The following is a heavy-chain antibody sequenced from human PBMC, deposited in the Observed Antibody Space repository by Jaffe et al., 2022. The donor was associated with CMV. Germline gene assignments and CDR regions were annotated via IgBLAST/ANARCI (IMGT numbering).Heavy chain of an antibody. CDR1: GFTFGDYA. V-gene: IGHV3-49*04. J-gene: IGHJ4*02. D-gene: IGHD6-13*01. CDR2: IRSKAYGGTT. CDR3: TRCSSSWEYYFDY. Sequence: EVQLVESGGGLVQPGRSLRLSCTASGFTFGDYAMSWVRQAPGKGLEWVGFIRSKAYGGTTEYAASVKGRFTISRDDSKSIAYLQMNSLKTEDTAVYYCTRCSSSWEYYFDYWGQGTLVTVSS.